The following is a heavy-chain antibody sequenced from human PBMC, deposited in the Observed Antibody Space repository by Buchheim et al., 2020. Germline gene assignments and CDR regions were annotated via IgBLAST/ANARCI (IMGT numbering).Heavy chain of an antibody. V-gene: IGHV3-33*01. Sequence: VQLVESGGGVVQPGRSLRLSCAASGFTFSSYGMHWVRQAPGKGLEWVAVIWYDGSNKYYADSVKGRFTISRANSKNTLYLQMNSLRAEDTAVYYCAREGEIAKDIGEHYYYYGMDVWGQGTT. J-gene: IGHJ6*02. CDR1: GFTFSSYG. D-gene: IGHD3-10*01. CDR3: AREGEIAKDIGEHYYYYGMDV. CDR2: IWYDGSNK.